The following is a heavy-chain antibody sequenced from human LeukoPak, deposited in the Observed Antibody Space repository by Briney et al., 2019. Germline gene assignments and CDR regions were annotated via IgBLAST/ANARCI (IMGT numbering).Heavy chain of an antibody. V-gene: IGHV4-34*01. D-gene: IGHD3-10*01. Sequence: LEWIGEINHSGSTNYNPSLKSRVTISVDTSKNQFSLKLSSVTAADTAFYYCARDGSRTGYWGQGTLVTVSS. CDR3: ARDGSRTGY. J-gene: IGHJ4*02. CDR2: INHSGST.